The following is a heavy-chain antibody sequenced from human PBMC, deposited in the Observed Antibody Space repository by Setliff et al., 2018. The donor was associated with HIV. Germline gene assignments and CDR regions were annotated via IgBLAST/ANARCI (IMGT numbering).Heavy chain of an antibody. CDR3: ARDSAYCGGDCYWNWYFDL. V-gene: IGHV3-48*01. D-gene: IGHD2-21*02. Sequence: GSLRLSCAASGFSFRTYAMNWVRQAPGKGLEWVSYISSSSSTIYYADSVKGRFTISRDNAKNSLYLQMNSLRAEDTAVYYCARDSAYCGGDCYWNWYFDLWGRGTLVTVSS. J-gene: IGHJ2*01. CDR2: ISSSSSTI. CDR1: GFSFRTYA.